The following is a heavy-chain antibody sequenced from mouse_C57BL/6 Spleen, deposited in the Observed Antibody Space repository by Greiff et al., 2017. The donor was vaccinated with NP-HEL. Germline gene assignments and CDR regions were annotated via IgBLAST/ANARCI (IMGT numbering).Heavy chain of an antibody. CDR3: ARRGHYYGSSYVYYFDY. V-gene: IGHV1-52*01. CDR1: GYTFTSYW. J-gene: IGHJ2*01. Sequence: QVQLQQPGAELVRPGSSVKLSCKASGYTFTSYWMHWVKQRPIQGLEWIGNIDPSDSETHYNQKFKDKATLTVDKSSSTAYMQLSSLTSEDSAVYYCARRGHYYGSSYVYYFDYWGQSTTLTVSS. CDR2: IDPSDSET. D-gene: IGHD1-1*01.